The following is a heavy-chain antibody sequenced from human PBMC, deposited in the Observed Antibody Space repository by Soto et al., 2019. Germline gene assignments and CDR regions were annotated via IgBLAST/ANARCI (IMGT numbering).Heavy chain of an antibody. Sequence: SEKVACSSSGYTLTGYYMHWVRQAPGQGLEWMGIINPSVGSTSYAQKFQGRVTMTRDTSTSTVYMELSSLRSEDTAVYYCARSLYYYFDYWGQGTLVTVSS. J-gene: IGHJ4*02. V-gene: IGHV1-46*01. CDR2: INPSVGST. D-gene: IGHD2-15*01. CDR3: ARSLYYYFDY. CDR1: GYTLTGYY.